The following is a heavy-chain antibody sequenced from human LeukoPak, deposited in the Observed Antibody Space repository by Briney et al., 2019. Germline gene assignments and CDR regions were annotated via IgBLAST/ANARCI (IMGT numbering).Heavy chain of an antibody. V-gene: IGHV3-23*01. D-gene: IGHD3-3*01. CDR2: ISAGGDSA. Sequence: GGSLRLSCAASGFIFSNYAMSWVRQAPGKGLEWVSSISAGGDSAYYADSVKGRFTISRVNSKNILYLQMNALRAEDTAVYYCAKDSLSVTVFGVVIPYFDYWGQGALVTVSS. CDR1: GFIFSNYA. CDR3: AKDSLSVTVFGVVIPYFDY. J-gene: IGHJ4*02.